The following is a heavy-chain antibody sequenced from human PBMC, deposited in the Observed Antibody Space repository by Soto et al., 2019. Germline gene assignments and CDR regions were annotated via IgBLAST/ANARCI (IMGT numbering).Heavy chain of an antibody. J-gene: IGHJ3*01. Sequence: DVQLVESGGGSVQPGGSLSLSCAATGFTFSYYWMHWVRQAPGKGLVWVSRMHSDGSSTTDADSVKGRFTISRDNAKNTLYLQTNSLRAEDTAVYYCSRGQWGAFGLGGHGTMVTVAS. D-gene: IGHD1-26*01. CDR1: GFTFSYYW. CDR3: SRGQWGAFGL. V-gene: IGHV3-74*01. CDR2: MHSDGSST.